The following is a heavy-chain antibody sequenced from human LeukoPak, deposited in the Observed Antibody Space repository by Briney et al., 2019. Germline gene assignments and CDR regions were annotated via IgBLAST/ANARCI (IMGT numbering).Heavy chain of an antibody. CDR2: TYYRSTWYN. J-gene: IGHJ5*02. CDR1: GDIVSSNSVT. D-gene: IGHD2-2*01. V-gene: IGHV6-1*01. Sequence: KTSQTLSLTCALSGDIVSSNSVTWHWIRQSPSRGLEWLGRTYYRSTWYNDYAVSVRGRITVNPDTSKNQFSLHLNSVTPEDTAVYYCARRLTQYDCFDPWGQGSLVTVSS. CDR3: ARRLTQYDCFDP.